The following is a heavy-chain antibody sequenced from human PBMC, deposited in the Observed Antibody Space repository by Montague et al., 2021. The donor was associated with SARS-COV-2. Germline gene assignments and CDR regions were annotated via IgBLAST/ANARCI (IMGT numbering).Heavy chain of an antibody. CDR3: AKNFPGQFYFDD. Sequence: SLSLSCAASGFTFSTYAMTWVRQAPGKGLEWVSGLSSGCNKHHADSVKGRFTISRDDSRNTLYLQMHSLRAEDTAMYYCAKNFPGQFYFDDWGQGTLVAVSS. D-gene: IGHD2/OR15-2a*01. J-gene: IGHJ4*02. V-gene: IGHV3-23*01. CDR2: LSSGCNK. CDR1: GFTFSTYA.